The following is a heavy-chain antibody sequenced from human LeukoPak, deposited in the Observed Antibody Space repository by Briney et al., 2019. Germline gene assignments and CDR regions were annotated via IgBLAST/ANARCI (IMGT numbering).Heavy chain of an antibody. CDR1: GYTFTGYY. V-gene: IGHV1-2*02. J-gene: IGHJ4*02. Sequence: ASVKVSCKASGYTFTGYYMHWVRQAPGQGLEWMGWINPNSGGTNYAQKFQGRVTMTRDTSISTAYMELSRLRSDDSAVYYCGRDLVMTTVTTFDYGGQEPLVPVS. CDR2: INPNSGGT. D-gene: IGHD4-17*01. CDR3: GRDLVMTTVTTFDY.